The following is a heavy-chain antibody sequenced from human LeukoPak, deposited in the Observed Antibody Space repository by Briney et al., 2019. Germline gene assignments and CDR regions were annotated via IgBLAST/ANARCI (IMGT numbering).Heavy chain of an antibody. CDR2: IIPIFGTA. Sequence: ASVKVSCKASGGTFSSYAISWVRQAPGQGLEWKGGIIPIFGTANYAQKFQGRVTITADESTSTAYMELSSLRSEDTAVYYCARDLYYYDSSGYLHPGYWGQGTLVTVSS. D-gene: IGHD3-22*01. J-gene: IGHJ4*02. CDR1: GGTFSSYA. V-gene: IGHV1-69*13. CDR3: ARDLYYYDSSGYLHPGY.